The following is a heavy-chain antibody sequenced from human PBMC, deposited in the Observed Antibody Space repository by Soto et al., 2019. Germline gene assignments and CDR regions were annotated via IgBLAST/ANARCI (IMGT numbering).Heavy chain of an antibody. CDR1: GFTFSSYG. J-gene: IGHJ6*02. CDR3: AKDLAVHNCYYYGMDV. CDR2: ISYDGSNK. Sequence: QVQLVESGGGVVQPGRSLRLSCAASGFTFSSYGMHWVRQAPGKGLEWVAVISYDGSNKYYADSVKGRFTISRDNSKNPLYLQMNSLRAEDTAVYYCAKDLAVHNCYYYGMDVWGQGTTVTVSS. V-gene: IGHV3-30*18. D-gene: IGHD1-1*01.